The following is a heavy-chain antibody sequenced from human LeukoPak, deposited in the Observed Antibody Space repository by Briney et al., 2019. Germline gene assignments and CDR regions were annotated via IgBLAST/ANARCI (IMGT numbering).Heavy chain of an antibody. CDR2: ISYDGSNK. Sequence: GRSLRLSCAASGFTFSSYGMHWVRQAPGKGLEWVAVISYDGSNKYNADSVKGRFTISRDNSKNTLYLQMNSLRAEDTAVYYCAKDGNYYDSSGYYPDAFDIWGQGTMVTVSS. V-gene: IGHV3-30*18. CDR3: AKDGNYYDSSGYYPDAFDI. D-gene: IGHD3-22*01. CDR1: GFTFSSYG. J-gene: IGHJ3*02.